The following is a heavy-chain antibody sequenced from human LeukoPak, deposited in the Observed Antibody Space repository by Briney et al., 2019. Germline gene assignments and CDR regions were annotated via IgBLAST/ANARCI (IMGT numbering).Heavy chain of an antibody. Sequence: SGTLSLTCTVSGGSISSSSYYWGWIRQPPGKGLEWIGSIYYSGSTYYNPSLKSRVTISVDTSKNQFSLKLSSVTAADTAVYYCARMGRGATYDPGGQGTLVTVSS. V-gene: IGHV4-39*01. CDR1: GGSISSSSYY. J-gene: IGHJ5*02. CDR3: ARMGRGATYDP. D-gene: IGHD1-26*01. CDR2: IYYSGST.